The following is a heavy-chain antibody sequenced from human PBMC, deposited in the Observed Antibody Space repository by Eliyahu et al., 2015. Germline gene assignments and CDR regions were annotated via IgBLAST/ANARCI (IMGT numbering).Heavy chain of an antibody. CDR1: GYXXTXLS. D-gene: IGHD2-2*01. Sequence: QVQLVQSGAEVKKPGASVKVSCKVSGYXXTXLSMHWVRQAPGKGLEWMGGFDPEDGETIYAQKFQGRVTMTEDTSTDTAYMELSSLRSEDTAVYYCATDRSGSSTSQSAFDIWGQGTMVTVSS. CDR2: FDPEDGET. V-gene: IGHV1-24*01. J-gene: IGHJ3*02. CDR3: ATDRSGSSTSQSAFDI.